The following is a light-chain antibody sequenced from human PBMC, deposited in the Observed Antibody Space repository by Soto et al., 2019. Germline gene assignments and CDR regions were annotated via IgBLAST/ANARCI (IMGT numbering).Light chain of an antibody. V-gene: IGKV1-5*03. CDR2: RAS. Sequence: DIQMTQSPSTLSASVGDRVTITCRASQAISSWLAWYQQKPGKAPKLLIYRASSLESGVPSRFSGSGSGAEFTLTISSLQPHDFATYYYQHYDSYSGTFGPGTEVDIK. J-gene: IGKJ3*01. CDR1: QAISSW. CDR3: QHYDSYSGT.